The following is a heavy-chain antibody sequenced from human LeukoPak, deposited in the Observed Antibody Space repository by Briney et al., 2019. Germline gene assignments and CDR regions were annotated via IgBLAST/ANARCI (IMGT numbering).Heavy chain of an antibody. CDR3: ASRGIAAAGTVDWFDP. V-gene: IGHV4-4*02. D-gene: IGHD6-13*01. J-gene: IGHJ5*02. Sequence: SGGSLSLSCAASGFTFSSYWMSWVRQPPGKGLEWIGEIYHSGSTNYNPSLKSRVTISVDKSKNQFSLKLSSVTAADTAVYYCASRGIAAAGTVDWFDPWGQGTLVTVSS. CDR1: GFTFSSYW. CDR2: IYHSGST.